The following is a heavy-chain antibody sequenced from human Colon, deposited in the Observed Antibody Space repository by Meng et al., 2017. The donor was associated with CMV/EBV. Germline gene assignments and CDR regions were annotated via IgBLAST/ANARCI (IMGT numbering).Heavy chain of an antibody. CDR3: ARDPRNWGLTP. V-gene: IGHV3-33*01. J-gene: IGHJ5*02. CDR2: IWHDGSHK. D-gene: IGHD7-27*01. Sequence: GGSLRLSCAASEFTFSNYAMHWVRQAPGKGLEWVAIIWHDGSHKYYVDSVKGRFTISSDNSKNTMSLQLNSLRVEDTAVYYCARDPRNWGLTPWGQGTLVTVSS. CDR1: EFTFSNYA.